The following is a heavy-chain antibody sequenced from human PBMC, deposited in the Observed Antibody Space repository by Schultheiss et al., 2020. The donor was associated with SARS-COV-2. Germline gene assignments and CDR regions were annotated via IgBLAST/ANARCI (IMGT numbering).Heavy chain of an antibody. Sequence: GESLKISCAASGFTFSRHSMNWVRQAPGKGLEWVSYISGGGSTIYYADSVKGRFTISRDNAKNSLYLQMNSLRDEDTAVYYCAREGSDGLDYWGQGTLVTVSS. CDR3: AREGSDGLDY. D-gene: IGHD5-24*01. J-gene: IGHJ4*02. CDR1: GFTFSRHS. V-gene: IGHV3-48*02. CDR2: ISGGGSTI.